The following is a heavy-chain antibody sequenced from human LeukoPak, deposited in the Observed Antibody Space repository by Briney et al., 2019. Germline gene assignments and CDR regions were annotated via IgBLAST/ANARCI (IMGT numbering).Heavy chain of an antibody. J-gene: IGHJ4*02. Sequence: GSLRLSCLTSGFTFSTNAMSWVRQAPGKGLEWVSSMSGSGGSTYYADSVKGRFTISRDNSKNTLYLQMDRLRAEDTAVYYCAKDRGYSSGRDFDYWGQGTLVTV. CDR1: GFTFSTNA. CDR2: MSGSGGST. CDR3: AKDRGYSSGRDFDY. V-gene: IGHV3-23*01. D-gene: IGHD6-19*01.